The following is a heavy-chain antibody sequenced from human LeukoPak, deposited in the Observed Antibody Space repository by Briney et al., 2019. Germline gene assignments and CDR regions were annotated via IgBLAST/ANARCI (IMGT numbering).Heavy chain of an antibody. CDR2: ITSSSYI. Sequence: GGSLRLSCAASGFTFSSYSMNWVRQAPGKGLEWVSSITSSSYIYYADSVKGRFTISRDNAKTSLYLQMNSLRAEDTAVYYCARDGGKDYYYYYYMDVWGKGTTVTVSS. CDR3: ARDGGKDYYYYYYMDV. CDR1: GFTFSSYS. V-gene: IGHV3-21*01. J-gene: IGHJ6*03. D-gene: IGHD3-16*01.